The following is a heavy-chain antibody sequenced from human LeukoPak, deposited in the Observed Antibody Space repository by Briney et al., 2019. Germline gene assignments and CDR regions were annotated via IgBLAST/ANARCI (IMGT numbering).Heavy chain of an antibody. V-gene: IGHV3-48*04. CDR2: ISSSGSTI. CDR3: AREANLRYCSGGSCPNWFDP. CDR1: GFTFSSYW. J-gene: IGHJ5*02. D-gene: IGHD2-15*01. Sequence: GGSLRLSCAASGFTFSSYWMSWVRQAPGKGLEWVSYISSSGSTIYYADSVKGRFTISRDNAKNSLYLQMNSLRAEDTAVYYCAREANLRYCSGGSCPNWFDPWGQGTLVTVSS.